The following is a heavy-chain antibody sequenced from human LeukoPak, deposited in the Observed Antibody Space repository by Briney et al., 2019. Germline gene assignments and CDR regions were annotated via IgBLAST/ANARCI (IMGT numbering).Heavy chain of an antibody. D-gene: IGHD6-19*01. CDR3: AREGAGFFDY. CDR2: IRFDGSKE. J-gene: IGHJ4*02. V-gene: IGHV3-30*02. Sequence: PGGSLRLSCVASGFIFTTYGMHWVRQAPGRGLEWVAFIRFDGSKEDYGDSVKGRFTISRDNSKNTLYLQMNSLRAEDTAVYYCAREGAGFFDYWGQGTLVTVSS. CDR1: GFIFTTYG.